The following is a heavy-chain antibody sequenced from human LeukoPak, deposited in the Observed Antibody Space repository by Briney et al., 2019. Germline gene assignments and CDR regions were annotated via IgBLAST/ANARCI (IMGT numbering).Heavy chain of an antibody. CDR3: ARGVAVLVHDY. J-gene: IGHJ4*02. CDR2: INPNSGGT. D-gene: IGHD2-15*01. CDR1: GGTFSSYA. V-gene: IGHV1-2*02. Sequence: GASVKVSCKASGGTFSSYAISWVRQAPGQGLEWMGWINPNSGGTNYAQKFQGRVTMTRDTSISTAYMELSRLRSDDTAVYYCARGVAVLVHDYWGQGTLVTVSS.